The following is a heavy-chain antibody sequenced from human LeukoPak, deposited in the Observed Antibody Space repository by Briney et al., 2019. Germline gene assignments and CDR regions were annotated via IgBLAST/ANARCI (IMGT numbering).Heavy chain of an antibody. Sequence: GGSLRLSCAASGFTFSVYYMSWIRQAPGEGVEWVSYISSSGSTIYYADSVKGRFNICRDNAKNSLYLQMNSRRAEDPAVYYCARDIGGRRWFAPWGQGTLVTVSS. CDR2: ISSSGSTI. D-gene: IGHD2-15*01. CDR3: ARDIGGRRWFAP. CDR1: GFTFSVYY. J-gene: IGHJ5*02. V-gene: IGHV3-11*01.